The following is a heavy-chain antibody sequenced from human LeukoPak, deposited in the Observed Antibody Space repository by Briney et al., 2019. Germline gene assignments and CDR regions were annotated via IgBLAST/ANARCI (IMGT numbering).Heavy chain of an antibody. V-gene: IGHV1-2*02. CDR3: APLVAATTPQGGNY. CDR2: INPNSGGT. D-gene: IGHD2-15*01. J-gene: IGHJ4*02. Sequence: ASVTVSCKASGYTFTGYYMHWVRQAPGQGLEWMGWINPNSGGTNYAQKFQCRVTMTRDTSISTAYMELSRLRSDDTAVYYCAPLVAATTPQGGNYWGQGTLFTVSS. CDR1: GYTFTGYY.